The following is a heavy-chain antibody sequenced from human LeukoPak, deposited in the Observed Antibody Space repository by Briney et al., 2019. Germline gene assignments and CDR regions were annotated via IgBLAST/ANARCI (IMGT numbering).Heavy chain of an antibody. CDR1: GGSISSYY. CDR3: AREAYDSSGYYRGYFDY. D-gene: IGHD3-22*01. Sequence: SETLSLTCTVSGGSISSYYWSWIRQPPGKGLEWIGYIYYSGGTNYNPSLKSRVTISVDTSKNQFSLKLSSVTAADTAVYYCAREAYDSSGYYRGYFDYWGQGTLVTVSS. V-gene: IGHV4-59*12. CDR2: IYYSGGT. J-gene: IGHJ4*02.